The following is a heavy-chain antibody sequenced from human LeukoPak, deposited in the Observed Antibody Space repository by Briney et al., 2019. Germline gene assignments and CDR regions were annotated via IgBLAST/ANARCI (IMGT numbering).Heavy chain of an antibody. CDR2: ISYDGSNK. Sequence: GGSLRLSCAASGFTFSSYGMHWVRQAPGKGLEWVAVISYDGSNKYYADSVKGRFTISRDNSKNTLYLQMNSLRAEDTAVYYCAKVGDHLGISGYYYYYGMDVWGQGTTVTVSS. J-gene: IGHJ6*02. CDR1: GFTFSSYG. V-gene: IGHV3-30*18. D-gene: IGHD2-21*02. CDR3: AKVGDHLGISGYYYYYGMDV.